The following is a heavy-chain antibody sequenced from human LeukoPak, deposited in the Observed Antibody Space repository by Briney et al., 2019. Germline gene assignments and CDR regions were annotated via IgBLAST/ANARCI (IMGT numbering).Heavy chain of an antibody. Sequence: GRSVTLFCAASGFTFSSYGMHWVRQAPGKGLEWVAVIWYDGSNKYYADSVKGRFTISRDNSKNTLYLQMNSLRAEDTAVYYCARDVHSSGWEFDYWGEGTLATASS. CDR3: ARDVHSSGWEFDY. V-gene: IGHV3-33*01. J-gene: IGHJ4*02. CDR2: IWYDGSNK. D-gene: IGHD6-19*01. CDR1: GFTFSSYG.